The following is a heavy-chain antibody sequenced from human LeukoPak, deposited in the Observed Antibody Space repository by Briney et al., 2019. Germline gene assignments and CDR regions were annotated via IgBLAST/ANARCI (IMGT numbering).Heavy chain of an antibody. CDR1: GYTFTGYY. D-gene: IGHD3-3*01. Sequence: VASVKVSCKASGYTFTGYYMHWVRQAPGQGLEWMGWINPNSGGTNYAQKFQGRVNMTRDTSISTAYMELSRLRSDDTAVYYCARLRFLEWLDYWGQGTLVTVSS. V-gene: IGHV1-2*02. CDR3: ARLRFLEWLDY. CDR2: INPNSGGT. J-gene: IGHJ4*02.